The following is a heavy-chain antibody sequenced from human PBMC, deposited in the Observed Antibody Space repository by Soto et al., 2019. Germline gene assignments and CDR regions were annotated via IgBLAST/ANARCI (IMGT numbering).Heavy chain of an antibody. J-gene: IGHJ4*02. CDR3: AKDQAYNSQYYFDY. Sequence: GGSLRLSCAASGFTFSSYAMSWVRQAPGKGLEWVSAISGSGGSTYYADSLKGRFTISRDNSKNTLYLQMNSLRAEDTAVYYCAKDQAYNSQYYFDYWGQGTLVTVSS. V-gene: IGHV3-23*01. CDR2: ISGSGGST. D-gene: IGHD1-1*01. CDR1: GFTFSSYA.